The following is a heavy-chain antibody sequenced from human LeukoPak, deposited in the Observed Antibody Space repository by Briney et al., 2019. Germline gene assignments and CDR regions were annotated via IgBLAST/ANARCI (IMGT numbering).Heavy chain of an antibody. CDR1: GFAFSSYA. CDR2: ISGSGGST. V-gene: IGHV3-23*01. CDR3: AKPTVTPGAWFDP. J-gene: IGHJ5*02. Sequence: GGSLYLSCAASGFAFSSYAMSWVRRAPGKGMEWVSAISGSGGSTYYADSVKGRFTISRDNSKNTLYLQMNSLRAEDTAVYYCAKPTVTPGAWFDPWGQGTLVTVSS. D-gene: IGHD4-17*01.